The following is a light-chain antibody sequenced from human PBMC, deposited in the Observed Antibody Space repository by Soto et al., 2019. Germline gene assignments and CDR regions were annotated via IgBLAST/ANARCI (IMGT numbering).Light chain of an antibody. CDR1: SSDIGNSNY. V-gene: IGLV2-14*03. J-gene: IGLJ1*01. CDR3: SSYTSSSLLYV. CDR2: DVN. Sequence: QSALTQPASVSGSPGQSITISCTGTSSDIGNSNYVSWYQQHPGKATKLMIYDVNNRPSGISNRFSGSKSASTASLTISGLQAEDEADYYCSSYTSSSLLYVFGTGTKLTVL.